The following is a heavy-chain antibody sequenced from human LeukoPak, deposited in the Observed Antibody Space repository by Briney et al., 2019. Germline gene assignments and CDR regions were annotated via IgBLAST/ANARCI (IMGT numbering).Heavy chain of an antibody. V-gene: IGHV1-69*05. CDR3: ARALVYCGGDCPISPPAY. Sequence: SVKVSCKTSGGTFSSYAISWVRQAPGQGREWGGGIIPIFGTANYTQKFQGRVTITTDESTSTAYMELSSLRSEDTAVYYCARALVYCGGDCPISPPAYWGEGTLVTVSS. J-gene: IGHJ4*02. D-gene: IGHD2-21*01. CDR2: IIPIFGTA. CDR1: GGTFSSYA.